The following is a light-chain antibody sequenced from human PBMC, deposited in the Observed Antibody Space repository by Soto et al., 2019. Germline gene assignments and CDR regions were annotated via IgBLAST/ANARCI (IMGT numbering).Light chain of an antibody. V-gene: IGKV3-20*01. J-gene: IGKJ1*01. CDR2: AAS. CDR1: QSVSRNY. CDR3: QQYGSAPLT. Sequence: EIVLTQSPGTLSLSPGERATLSCRASQSVSRNYLAWYQQKPGQAPRLLIYAASSRISGIPDRFSGSGSGTDFTLTISRLEPEDFVVYHCQQYGSAPLTFGQGTKVEIK.